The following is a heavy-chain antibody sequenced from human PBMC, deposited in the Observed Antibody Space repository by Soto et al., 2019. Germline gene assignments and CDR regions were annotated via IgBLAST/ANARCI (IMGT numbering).Heavy chain of an antibody. D-gene: IGHD3-16*02. V-gene: IGHV4-39*01. CDR1: GGSISSSSYY. Sequence: PSETLSLTCTVSGGSISSSSYYWGWIRQPPGKGLEWIGSIYYSGSTYYNPSLKSRVTISVDTSKNQFSLKLSSVTAADTAVYYCARGDYIWGSYPNGDYFDYWGQGTLVTVSS. CDR2: IYYSGST. J-gene: IGHJ4*02. CDR3: ARGDYIWGSYPNGDYFDY.